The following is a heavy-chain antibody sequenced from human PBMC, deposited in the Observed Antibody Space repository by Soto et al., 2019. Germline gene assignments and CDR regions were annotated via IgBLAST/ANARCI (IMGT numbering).Heavy chain of an antibody. CDR2: INSDGSST. CDR3: VRTSLVVAAATREDS. D-gene: IGHD2-15*01. J-gene: IGHJ4*02. Sequence: EVQLVESGGGLVQPGGSLRLSCAASGFTFSSYWMHWVRQAPGKGLVWVSRINSDGSSTSYADSVKGRFTISRDNAKNTLYLQMNSLRAEDTAVYYCVRTSLVVAAATREDSWGKGTLVTVSS. CDR1: GFTFSSYW. V-gene: IGHV3-74*01.